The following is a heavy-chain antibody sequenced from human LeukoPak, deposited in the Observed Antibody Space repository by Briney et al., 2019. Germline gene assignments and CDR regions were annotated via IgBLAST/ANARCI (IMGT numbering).Heavy chain of an antibody. Sequence: SETLSLTCTVSGGSISSYYWSWIRQPPGTGLEWIGCVYYSGSTTYNPSLKSRVTISIDTSKNQFSLKLTSVTAADTAMYYCARSEEMAALFDYWGQGTLVTVSS. CDR1: GGSISSYY. V-gene: IGHV4-59*01. D-gene: IGHD5-24*01. CDR2: VYYSGST. CDR3: ARSEEMAALFDY. J-gene: IGHJ4*02.